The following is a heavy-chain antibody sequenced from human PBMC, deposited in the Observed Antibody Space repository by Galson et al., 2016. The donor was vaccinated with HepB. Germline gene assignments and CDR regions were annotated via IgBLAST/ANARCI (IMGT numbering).Heavy chain of an antibody. D-gene: IGHD6-13*01. Sequence: SLRLSCAASGFTFDDYAMHWVRQAPEKGLEWVSGTSWNSGSIGYADSVKGRFTISRDNDKNSLHLQMNILRAEDTALYYCARGRGSNWRDAFDIWGQGTMVTVSS. CDR1: GFTFDDYA. CDR3: ARGRGSNWRDAFDI. V-gene: IGHV3-9*01. J-gene: IGHJ3*02. CDR2: TSWNSGSI.